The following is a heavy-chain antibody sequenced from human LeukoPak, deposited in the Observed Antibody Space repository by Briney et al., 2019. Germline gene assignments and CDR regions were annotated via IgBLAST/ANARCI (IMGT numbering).Heavy chain of an antibody. Sequence: GASVKVSCKASGYTFTSYGISWVRQAPGQGLEWMGWMNPNSGNTGYAQKFQGRVTMTRNTSISTAYMELSSLRSEDTAVYYCARVGSGWIYYYYGMDVWGQGTTVTVSS. J-gene: IGHJ6*02. V-gene: IGHV1-8*02. CDR2: MNPNSGNT. CDR1: GYTFTSYG. CDR3: ARVGSGWIYYYYGMDV. D-gene: IGHD6-19*01.